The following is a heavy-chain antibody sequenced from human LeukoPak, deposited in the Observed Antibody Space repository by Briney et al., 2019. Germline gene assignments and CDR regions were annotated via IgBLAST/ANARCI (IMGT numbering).Heavy chain of an antibody. V-gene: IGHV4-61*01. CDR2: IYYSGST. CDR1: GGSVSSGSYY. J-gene: IGHJ6*03. D-gene: IGHD2-2*01. CDR3: ARELVVAPYYYYYMDV. Sequence: SETLSLTYTVSGGSVSSGSYYWSWIRQPPGKGLEWIGYIYYSGSTNYNPSLKSRVTISVDTSKNQFSLKLSSVTAADTAVYYCARELVVAPYYYYYMDVWGKGTTVTVSS.